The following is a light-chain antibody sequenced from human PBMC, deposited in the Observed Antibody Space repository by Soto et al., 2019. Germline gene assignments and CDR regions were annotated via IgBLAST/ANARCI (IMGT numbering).Light chain of an antibody. CDR3: QLWDSSRDHPWV. J-gene: IGLJ3*02. V-gene: IGLV3-21*02. CDR1: NIGSGS. Sequence: SSELTQPPSVSVAPGQTASITCGGGNIGSGSVHWYQQKPGQAPVLVVYDYNDRPSGIPGRFSGSNSGNTATLTISRVEAGDEADYYCQLWDSSRDHPWVFGGGTKLTVL. CDR2: DYN.